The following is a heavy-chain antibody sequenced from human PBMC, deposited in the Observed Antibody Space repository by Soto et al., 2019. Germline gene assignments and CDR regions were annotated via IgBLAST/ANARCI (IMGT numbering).Heavy chain of an antibody. CDR3: ARESEDLTSNFDY. J-gene: IGHJ4*02. CDR2: IWFDGSNK. CDR1: GFTFGTYG. V-gene: IGHV3-33*01. Sequence: GGSLRLSCAASGFTFGTYGMHWVRQAPGKGLEWVSVIWFDGSNKTYADSVKGRFTISRDNSKSMLYLEMNSLRAEDTAVYYCARESEDLTSNFDYWGQGTLVTVSS.